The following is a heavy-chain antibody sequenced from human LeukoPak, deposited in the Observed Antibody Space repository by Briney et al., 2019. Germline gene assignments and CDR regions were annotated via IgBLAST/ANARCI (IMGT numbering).Heavy chain of an antibody. Sequence: SETLSLTCTVSGGSISSYYWSWIRQPPGKGLEWIGYIYYSGSTNYNPSLKSRVTISVDTSKNQFSLKLSSVTAADTAVYYCARAGELDPTRPGYWGQGTLVTVSS. V-gene: IGHV4-59*01. J-gene: IGHJ4*02. CDR1: GGSISSYY. D-gene: IGHD3-16*01. CDR3: ARAGELDPTRPGY. CDR2: IYYSGST.